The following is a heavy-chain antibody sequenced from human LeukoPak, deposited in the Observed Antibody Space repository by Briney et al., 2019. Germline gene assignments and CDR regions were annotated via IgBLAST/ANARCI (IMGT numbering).Heavy chain of an antibody. Sequence: GGSLRLSCAASGFTVSSNYMSWVRQAPGKGLEWVSVIYSGGSTYYADSVKGRFTISRDNSRNTLYLQMNSLRAEDTAVYYCARGYYGSGGDYWGQGTLVTVSS. D-gene: IGHD3-10*01. V-gene: IGHV3-53*01. CDR2: IYSGGST. CDR1: GFTVSSNY. J-gene: IGHJ4*02. CDR3: ARGYYGSGGDY.